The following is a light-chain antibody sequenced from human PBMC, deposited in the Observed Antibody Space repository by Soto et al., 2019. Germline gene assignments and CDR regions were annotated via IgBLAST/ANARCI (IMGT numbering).Light chain of an antibody. Sequence: EIVMTQSPATLSVSPGERATLSCRASQSVSSYLAWYQQKPGQAPRLVIYDASSRATGIPDRFSGSGSGADFTLTISRLEPEDFAVYYCQQYASSPRTFGQGNKV. V-gene: IGKV3-20*01. CDR2: DAS. CDR1: QSVSSY. CDR3: QQYASSPRT. J-gene: IGKJ1*01.